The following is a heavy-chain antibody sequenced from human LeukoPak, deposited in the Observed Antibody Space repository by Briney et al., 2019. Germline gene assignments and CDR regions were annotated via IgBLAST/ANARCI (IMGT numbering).Heavy chain of an antibody. CDR3: ARYMTTVVTGNFDY. CDR1: GGSISSGGYY. CDR2: IYYSGST. Sequence: PSETLSLTCTVSGGSISSGGYYWSWIRQHPGKGLEWIGYIYYSGSTYYNPSLKSRVTISVDTSKNQFSLKLSSVTAADTAVYYCARYMTTVVTGNFDYWGQGTLVTVSS. J-gene: IGHJ4*02. D-gene: IGHD4-23*01. V-gene: IGHV4-31*03.